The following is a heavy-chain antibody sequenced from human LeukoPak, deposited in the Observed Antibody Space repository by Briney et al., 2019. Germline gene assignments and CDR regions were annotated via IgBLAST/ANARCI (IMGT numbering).Heavy chain of an antibody. CDR1: GGSISSGSYY. CDR3: ARDGLYSSGWSDAFDI. D-gene: IGHD6-19*01. V-gene: IGHV4-61*02. J-gene: IGHJ3*02. CDR2: IYTSGST. Sequence: SETLSLTCTVSGGSISSGSYYWSWIRQPAGKGLEWIERIYTSGSTNYTPSLKSRVTISVDTSKNQFSLKLSSVTAADTAVYYCARDGLYSSGWSDAFDIWGQGTMVTVSS.